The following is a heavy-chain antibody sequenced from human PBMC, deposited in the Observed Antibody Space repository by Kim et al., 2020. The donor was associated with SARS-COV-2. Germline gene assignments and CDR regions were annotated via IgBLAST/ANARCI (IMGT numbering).Heavy chain of an antibody. J-gene: IGHJ4*02. V-gene: IGHV3-30*18. D-gene: IGHD6-13*01. Sequence: GGYLRLSCAASGFTFSSYGMHWVRQAPGKGLEWVAVISYDGSNKYYADSVKGRFTISRDNSKNTLYLQMNSLRAEDTAVYYCAKGGSSWYYFDYWGQGTL. CDR1: GFTFSSYG. CDR2: ISYDGSNK. CDR3: AKGGSSWYYFDY.